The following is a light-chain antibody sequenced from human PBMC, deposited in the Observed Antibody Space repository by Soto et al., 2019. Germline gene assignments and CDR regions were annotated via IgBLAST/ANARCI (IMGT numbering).Light chain of an antibody. J-gene: IGKJ5*01. CDR3: QQYYSLPIT. CDR1: QCIDNW. Sequence: VQGTRFAAYVTENVGDRVTITCLACQCIDNWLAWYQQKPEKAPISLIYFASSLQDWVPSRFSGSGSGTDFTLTISSLQPEDFATYYCQQYYSLPITFGQGTLLEI. V-gene: IGKV1D-16*01. CDR2: FAS.